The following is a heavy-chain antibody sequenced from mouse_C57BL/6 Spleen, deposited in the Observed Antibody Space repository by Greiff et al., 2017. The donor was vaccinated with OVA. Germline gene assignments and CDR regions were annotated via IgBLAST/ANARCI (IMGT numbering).Heavy chain of an antibody. V-gene: IGHV1-61*01. CDR3: ARHGYGYAMDD. J-gene: IGHJ4*01. Sequence: QVQLQQPGAELVRPGSSVKLSCKASGYTFTSYWMDWVKQRPGQGLEWIGNIYPSDSATHYNQKFTDQATLTVDKSSSTAYMQLSSLTSEDSAVYDRARHGYGYAMDDWGQGTSVTVSS. CDR1: GYTFTSYW. D-gene: IGHD2-2*01. CDR2: IYPSDSAT.